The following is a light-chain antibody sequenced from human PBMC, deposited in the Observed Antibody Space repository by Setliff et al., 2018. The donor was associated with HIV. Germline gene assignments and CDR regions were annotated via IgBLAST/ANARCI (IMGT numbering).Light chain of an antibody. CDR3: SSFTSSNIYV. V-gene: IGLV2-14*03. CDR1: SSDVDGYNY. Sequence: QSVLTQPASVSGSPGQSITISCTGTSSDVDGYNYVSWYQQHPGKAPKLMIYDVSNRPSGVSNRFSGSKSGSTASLTISGLQAEDEADYYCSSFTSSNIYVFGTGTKVTVL. J-gene: IGLJ1*01. CDR2: DVS.